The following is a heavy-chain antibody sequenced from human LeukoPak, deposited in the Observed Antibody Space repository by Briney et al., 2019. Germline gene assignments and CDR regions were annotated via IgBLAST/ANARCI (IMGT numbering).Heavy chain of an antibody. CDR1: GYTFTGYC. CDR2: INPNSGDT. CDR3: ARELGYSSGWFDY. V-gene: IGHV1-2*02. J-gene: IGHJ4*02. Sequence: ASVKVSCKASGYTFTGYCMHWVRQAPGQGLEWMGWINPNSGDTNYAQIFQGRVTMTRDTSISTAYMELSRLRSDDTAVYYCARELGYSSGWFDYWGQGTLVTVSS. D-gene: IGHD6-19*01.